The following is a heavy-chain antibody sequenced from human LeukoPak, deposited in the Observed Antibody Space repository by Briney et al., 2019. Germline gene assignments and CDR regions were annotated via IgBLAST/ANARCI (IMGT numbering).Heavy chain of an antibody. J-gene: IGHJ4*02. CDR2: ISYDGSNK. CDR3: ARLETTIHY. V-gene: IGHV3-30*04. D-gene: IGHD4-11*01. Sequence: GGSLRLSCAASGFTFSSYAMHWVRQAPGKGLEWVAVISYDGSNKYYADSVKGRFTISRDNSKNTLYLQMNSLRAEDTAVYYCARLETTIHYWGQGTLVTVSS. CDR1: GFTFSSYA.